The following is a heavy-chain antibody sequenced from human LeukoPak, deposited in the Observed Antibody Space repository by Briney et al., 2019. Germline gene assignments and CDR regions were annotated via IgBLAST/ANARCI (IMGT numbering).Heavy chain of an antibody. Sequence: PGGSLRLSCAASGFTFSSYAMSWVRQAPGKGLEWVSAISGSGGSTYYADSVKGRFTISRDNSKNTLYLQMNSLRAEDTAVCYCAKGLAVAGMSVWSPYYFDYWGQGTLVTVSS. V-gene: IGHV3-23*01. CDR2: ISGSGGST. D-gene: IGHD6-19*01. CDR3: AKGLAVAGMSVWSPYYFDY. J-gene: IGHJ4*02. CDR1: GFTFSSYA.